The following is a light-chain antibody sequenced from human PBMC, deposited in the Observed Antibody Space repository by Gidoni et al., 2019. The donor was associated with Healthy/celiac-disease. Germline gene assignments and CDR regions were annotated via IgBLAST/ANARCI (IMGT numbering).Light chain of an antibody. J-gene: IGKJ5*01. CDR3: QQYNNWPRPIT. Sequence: EIVMTQSPATLSVSPGERATLSCRASQSVSSNLAWYQQKPGQAPRLLIYGASTRATGIPARFSGSGSGTEFTLTISSLQSEDLAVYYCQQYNNWPRPITFGQGTRLEIK. CDR1: QSVSSN. V-gene: IGKV3-15*01. CDR2: GAS.